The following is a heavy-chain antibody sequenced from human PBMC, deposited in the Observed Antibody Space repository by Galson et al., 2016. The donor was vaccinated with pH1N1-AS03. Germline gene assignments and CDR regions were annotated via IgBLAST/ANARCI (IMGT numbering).Heavy chain of an antibody. CDR2: ISAGSGDT. J-gene: IGHJ4*02. CDR3: VREDRYGDFFYFDY. V-gene: IGHV1-3*01. CDR1: GYTFTNHA. D-gene: IGHD4-17*01. Sequence: SVKVSCKASGYTFTNHAIHWVRRAPGQSLEWMGWISAGSGDTRYSQKLQGRVTITRETYASTAYMELSSLTSVDTAVYYCVREDRYGDFFYFDYWGQGSLVTVSS.